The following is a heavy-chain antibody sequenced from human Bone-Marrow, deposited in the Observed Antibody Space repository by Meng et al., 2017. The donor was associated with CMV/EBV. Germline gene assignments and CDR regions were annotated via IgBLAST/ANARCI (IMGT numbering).Heavy chain of an antibody. V-gene: IGHV1-2*02. CDR2: INPNSGGT. Sequence: ASVKVSSKASGYTFTGYYMHWVRQAPGQGLEWMGWINPNSGGTNYAQKFQGRVTMTRDTSISTAYMELSRLRSDDTAVYYCARALIRGVRIDYWGQGTLDTVSS. J-gene: IGHJ4*02. CDR1: GYTFTGYY. CDR3: ARALIRGVRIDY. D-gene: IGHD3-10*01.